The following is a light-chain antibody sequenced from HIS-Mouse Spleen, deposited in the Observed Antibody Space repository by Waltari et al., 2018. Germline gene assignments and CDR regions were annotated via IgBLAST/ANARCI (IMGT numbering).Light chain of an antibody. J-gene: IGLJ2*01. V-gene: IGLV3-19*01. CDR2: GKN. CDR3: NSRDSSGNHVV. CDR1: SLRSYY. Sequence: SSELTQDPAVSVALGQTVRITCQGDSLRSYYASWYQQKPGQAPVLVIYGKNNRPSGIPDRFAGSSSVNTASLTITGAQAEDEADYYCNSRDSSGNHVVFGGGTKLTFL.